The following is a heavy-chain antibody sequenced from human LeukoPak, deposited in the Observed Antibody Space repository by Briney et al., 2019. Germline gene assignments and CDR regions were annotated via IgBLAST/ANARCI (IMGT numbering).Heavy chain of an antibody. D-gene: IGHD3-10*01. CDR1: GGSYSGYY. CDR2: INHSGST. J-gene: IGHJ5*02. V-gene: IGHV4-34*01. CDR3: ARARGYGSGSYYH. Sequence: PSETLSLTCAVYGGSYSGYYWSWIHQPPGKGLEWIGEINHSGSTNYNPSLKSRVTISVDTSKNQFSLKLSSVTAADTAVYYCARARGYGSGSYYHWGQGTLVTVSS.